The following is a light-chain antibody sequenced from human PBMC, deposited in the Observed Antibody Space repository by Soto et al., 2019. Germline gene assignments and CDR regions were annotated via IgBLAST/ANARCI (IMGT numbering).Light chain of an antibody. Sequence: QSALTQPPSASGSPGQAVTISCTGTSSDVGGYNYVSWYQQYPGKVPKLIIYEVNKRPSGVPDRFSGSKSGNTSSLTVSGLQAEDEADYYCTSYAGGNNVFGTGTKLTVL. CDR1: SSDVGGYNY. V-gene: IGLV2-8*01. CDR3: TSYAGGNNV. CDR2: EVN. J-gene: IGLJ1*01.